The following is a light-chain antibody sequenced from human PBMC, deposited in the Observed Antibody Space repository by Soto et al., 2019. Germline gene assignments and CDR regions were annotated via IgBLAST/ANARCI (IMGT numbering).Light chain of an antibody. Sequence: EIVMTQSPVTLSVSPGERATLSCRASQSIANDLAWYQQKPGQAPRLLLYDASTRATAIPARFSGGGFGTEFTLTISSLQSEDFAVYYCQQYKDWPLTFGQGTKVEI. CDR1: QSIAND. J-gene: IGKJ1*01. CDR2: DAS. CDR3: QQYKDWPLT. V-gene: IGKV3-15*01.